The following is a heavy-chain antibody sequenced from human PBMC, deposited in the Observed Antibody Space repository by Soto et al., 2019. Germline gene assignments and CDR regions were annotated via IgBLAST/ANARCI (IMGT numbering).Heavy chain of an antibody. CDR3: ARDLINYYYYYGMDA. D-gene: IGHD2-8*01. J-gene: IGHJ6*02. Sequence: PSETLSLTCTVSGGSVSSGSYYWSWIRQPPGKGLEWIGYIYYSGSTNYNPSLKSRVTISVDTSKNQFSLKLSSVTAADTAVYYCARDLINYYYYYGMDAWGQGTTVTVSS. CDR1: GGSVSSGSYY. CDR2: IYYSGST. V-gene: IGHV4-61*01.